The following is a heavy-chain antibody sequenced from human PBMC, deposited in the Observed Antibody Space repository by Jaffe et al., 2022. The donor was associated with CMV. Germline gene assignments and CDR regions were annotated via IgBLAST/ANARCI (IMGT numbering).Heavy chain of an antibody. J-gene: IGHJ3*02. CDR2: ISSSSSYI. V-gene: IGHV3-21*01. CDR3: ARARKGLGELWGPGEDDAFDI. CDR1: GFTFSSYS. Sequence: EVQLVESGGGLVKPGGSLRLSCAASGFTFSSYSMNWVRQAPGKGLEWVSSISSSSSYIYYADSVKGRFTISRDNAKNSLYLQMNSLRAEDTAVYYCARARKGLGELWGPGEDDAFDIWGQGTMVTVSS. D-gene: IGHD3-16*01.